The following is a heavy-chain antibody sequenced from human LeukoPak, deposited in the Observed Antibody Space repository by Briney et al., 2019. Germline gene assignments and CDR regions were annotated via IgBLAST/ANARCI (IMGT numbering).Heavy chain of an antibody. CDR1: GGSISSGDYS. J-gene: IGHJ6*03. CDR3: ASEGSSGWGLYYYYYYMDV. CDR2: IYYSGST. V-gene: IGHV4-30-4*07. Sequence: PSETLSLTCAVSGGSISSGDYSWSWIRQPPGKGLEWIGSIYYSGSTYYNPSLKSRVTISVDTSKNQFSLKLSSVTAADTAVYYCASEGSSGWGLYYYYYYMDVWGKGTTVTVSS. D-gene: IGHD6-19*01.